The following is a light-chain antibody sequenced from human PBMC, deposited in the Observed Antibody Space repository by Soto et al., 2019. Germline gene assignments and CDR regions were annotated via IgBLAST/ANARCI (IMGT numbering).Light chain of an antibody. V-gene: IGKV1-5*03. J-gene: IGKJ1*01. CDR1: QSINIW. Sequence: DIHITHSPSTLSSSVVYIFTITCRASQSINIWLAWYQQKPGRAPKLLIYLASTLASGVPSRFSGSGSGTDFTLIISSLQPDDFATYYCQQYNDYWTFGQGTKVDIK. CDR2: LAS. CDR3: QQYNDYWT.